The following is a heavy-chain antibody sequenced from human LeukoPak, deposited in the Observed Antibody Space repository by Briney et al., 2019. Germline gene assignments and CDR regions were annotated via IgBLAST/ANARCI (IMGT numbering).Heavy chain of an antibody. V-gene: IGHV1-2*02. CDR2: ITPKNGGT. J-gene: IGHJ5*02. CDR3: ARGDWGSFKSPDP. D-gene: IGHD7-27*01. Sequence: ASVKVSCKASGYTFTDYYIHWVRQAPGQGLEWMGWITPKNGGTNYAQKFQGRVIMTGDTSITTAYMELSSLRSDDTAVYYCARGDWGSFKSPDPWGQGTLVTVSS. CDR1: GYTFTDYY.